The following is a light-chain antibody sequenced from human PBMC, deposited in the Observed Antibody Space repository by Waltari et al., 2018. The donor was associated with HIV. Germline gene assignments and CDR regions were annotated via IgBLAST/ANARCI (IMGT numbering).Light chain of an antibody. V-gene: IGKV3-15*01. J-gene: IGKJ2*01. Sequence: ELVMTQPPATLSVSPGERATLSCRASQSISSNLAWYQQKPGQVPRLLIYGASTRATGIPARFSGSGSGTEFTLTISSLQSEDFAVYYCQQYNAWPLFGQGTKLEIK. CDR3: QQYNAWPL. CDR1: QSISSN. CDR2: GAS.